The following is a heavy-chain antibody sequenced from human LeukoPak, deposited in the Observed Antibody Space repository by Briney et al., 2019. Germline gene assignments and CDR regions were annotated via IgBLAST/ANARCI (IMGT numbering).Heavy chain of an antibody. Sequence: QPGGSLRLSCAASGFTFSSYAMHWVRQAPGKGLEWVAVISYDGSNKYYADSVKGRFTISRDNSKNTLYLQMNSLRAEDTAVYYCARGPGCSSTSCPVSWGQGTLVTVSS. CDR2: ISYDGSNK. V-gene: IGHV3-30-3*01. CDR3: ARGPGCSSTSCPVS. J-gene: IGHJ5*02. CDR1: GFTFSSYA. D-gene: IGHD2-2*01.